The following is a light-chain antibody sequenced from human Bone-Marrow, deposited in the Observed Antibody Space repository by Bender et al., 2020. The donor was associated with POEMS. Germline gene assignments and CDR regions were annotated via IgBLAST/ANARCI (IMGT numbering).Light chain of an antibody. CDR3: CSSAGSNNPV. V-gene: IGLV2-14*03. J-gene: IGLJ1*01. CDR2: DVN. CDR1: KSDVGGYNY. Sequence: QSALTQPASVSGSPGQSITISCTGPKSDVGGYNYVSWYQQHPGKAPKLILYDVNNRPSGVPDRFSGSKSGNTASLTISGLQAEDEADYYCCSSAGSNNPVFGTGTKVTVL.